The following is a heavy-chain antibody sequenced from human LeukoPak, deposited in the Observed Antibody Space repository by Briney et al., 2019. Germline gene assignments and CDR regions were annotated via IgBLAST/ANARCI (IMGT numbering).Heavy chain of an antibody. Sequence: SQTLSLTCAFSGYSVSSNRAYWTWIRQSPSRGLEWLGRTYYRSKWYNDYAVSLKSRISINPDTSKNQFSLQLNSVTPEDTAVYYCSRSDGASDFDYWGQGTLVTVSS. CDR2: TYYRSKWYN. J-gene: IGHJ4*02. CDR1: GYSVSSNRAY. D-gene: IGHD5-24*01. CDR3: SRSDGASDFDY. V-gene: IGHV6-1*01.